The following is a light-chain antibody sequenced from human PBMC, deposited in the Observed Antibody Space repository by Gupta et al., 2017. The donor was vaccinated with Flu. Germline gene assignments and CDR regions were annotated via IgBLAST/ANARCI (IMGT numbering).Light chain of an antibody. Sequence: DIVMTQSPDFLAGSLGERATINCKSSQNALYISNNKNYLAWYQQKPGQPPKLLIYWASTRESGVPDRFSGSGSGTDFTLTISSLQAEDVAVYFCQQYYSTPWTFGQGTKVEIK. CDR2: WAS. J-gene: IGKJ1*01. V-gene: IGKV4-1*01. CDR1: QNALYISNNKNY. CDR3: QQYYSTPWT.